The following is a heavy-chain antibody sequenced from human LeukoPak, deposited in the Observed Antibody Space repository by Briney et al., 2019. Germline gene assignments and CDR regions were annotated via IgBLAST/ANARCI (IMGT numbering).Heavy chain of an antibody. CDR1: GFTFSSYA. CDR2: ISGSGGST. CDR3: AKGITVTTGGSY. J-gene: IGHJ4*02. V-gene: IGHV3-23*01. Sequence: GGSLRLSCAASGFTFSSYAISWVRQAPGKGLEWVSAISGSGGSTYYADSVKGRFTISRDNSKNTLYLQMNSLRAEDTAVYYCAKGITVTTGGSYWGQGTLVTVSS. D-gene: IGHD4-17*01.